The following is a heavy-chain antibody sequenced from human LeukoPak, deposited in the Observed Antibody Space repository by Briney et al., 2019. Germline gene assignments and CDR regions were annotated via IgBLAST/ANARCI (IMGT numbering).Heavy chain of an antibody. D-gene: IGHD3-22*01. CDR2: ISDYNGNT. CDR1: GYTFTSYG. V-gene: IGHV1-18*01. J-gene: IGHJ4*02. Sequence: ASVKVSCKASGYTFTSYGISWVRQAPGQGLEWMGWISDYNGNTNYAQKLQGRVTMTTDTSTSTAYMELRSLRSDDTAVYYCARVPLRYYYDSSGYYLAVAQLDYWGQGTLVTVSS. CDR3: ARVPLRYYYDSSGYYLAVAQLDY.